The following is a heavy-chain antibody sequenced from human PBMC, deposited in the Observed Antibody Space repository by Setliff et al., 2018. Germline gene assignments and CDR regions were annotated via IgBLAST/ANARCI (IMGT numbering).Heavy chain of an antibody. V-gene: IGHV4-39*01. J-gene: IGHJ1*01. CDR1: VDSISSSTYY. D-gene: IGHD6-19*01. CDR2: VYYSGTT. Sequence: ASETLSLTCTVSVDSISSSTYYWGWIRQPPGKGLEWIGSVYYSGTTKYNPSLGSRVTISVDASKNQFSLKLSSVTAADTAVYYCARHKTGAVGTGEHFQHWGQGTLVTVSS. CDR3: ARHKTGAVGTGEHFQH.